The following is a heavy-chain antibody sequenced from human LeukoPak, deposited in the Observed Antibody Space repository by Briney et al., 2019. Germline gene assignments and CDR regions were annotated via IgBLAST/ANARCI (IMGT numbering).Heavy chain of an antibody. CDR1: GFTFSNYA. CDR2: ISGTSGTI. J-gene: IGHJ4*02. Sequence: GGSLRLSCAASGFTFSNYAMSWFRQAPGKGLEWVSGISGTSGTINYADPVKGRFTISRDNSKNRVYLQMNSLRAEDTAVYYCAKRLGDQRAFDYWGQGTLVTVYS. V-gene: IGHV3-23*01. CDR3: AKRLGDQRAFDY. D-gene: IGHD2-21*02.